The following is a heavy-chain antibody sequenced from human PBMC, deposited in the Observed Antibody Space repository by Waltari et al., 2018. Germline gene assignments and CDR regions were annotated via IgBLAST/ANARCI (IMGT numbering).Heavy chain of an antibody. CDR2: IYRGGST. J-gene: IGHJ4*02. D-gene: IGHD3-22*01. CDR1: GLTVSSNN. V-gene: IGHV3-53*01. CDR3: ARDDSSGFDY. Sequence: EVQLVESGGGLIQPGGSLSHPCAPSGLTVSSNNMGWVGQAPGKGREWISVIYRGGSTYYADSVKSRFTISRDNSKNTLYLQMNSLRAEDTAVYYCARDDSSGFDYWGQGTLVTVSS.